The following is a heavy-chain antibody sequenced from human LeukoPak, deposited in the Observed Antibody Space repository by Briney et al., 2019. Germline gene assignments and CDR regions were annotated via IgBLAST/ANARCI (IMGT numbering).Heavy chain of an antibody. Sequence: GGSLRLSCAASGFTFSSYSMYWVRQAPGKGLEWVSSINSSSSYMYYADSVKGRFTISRDNAKNSLYLQMNSLRAEDTALYYCARARWELLYNFDYGGEGTLVTVSS. CDR3: ARARWELLYNFDY. D-gene: IGHD1-26*01. CDR2: INSSSSYM. J-gene: IGHJ4*02. V-gene: IGHV3-21*01. CDR1: GFTFSSYS.